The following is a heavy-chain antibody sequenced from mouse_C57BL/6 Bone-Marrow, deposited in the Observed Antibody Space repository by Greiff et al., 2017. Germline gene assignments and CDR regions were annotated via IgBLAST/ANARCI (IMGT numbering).Heavy chain of an antibody. Sequence: EVKLMESGGGLVKPGGSLKLSCAASGFTFSDYGMHWVRQAPEKGLEWVAYISSGSSTIYYADTVKGRFTISRANAKNTLFLQMTSLRSEDTAMYYCARGHYYYGSSYPFAYWGQGTLVTVSA. CDR1: GFTFSDYG. D-gene: IGHD1-1*01. CDR2: ISSGSSTI. J-gene: IGHJ3*01. CDR3: ARGHYYYGSSYPFAY. V-gene: IGHV5-17*01.